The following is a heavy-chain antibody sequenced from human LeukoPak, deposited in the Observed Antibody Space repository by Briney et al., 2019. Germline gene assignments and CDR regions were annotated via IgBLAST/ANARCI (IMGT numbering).Heavy chain of an antibody. J-gene: IGHJ1*01. D-gene: IGHD1-26*01. Sequence: GGSLRLSCAASGFTFSYNWMHWVRQAPGKGLVWVSRISSDGRTTHYADSVKGRFTISRDNAKNSLFLQMNSLRAEDTALYYCSKGGSYSRLEYFHHWGQGTLVTVSS. CDR3: SKGGSYSRLEYFHH. CDR2: ISSDGRTT. CDR1: GFTFSYNW. V-gene: IGHV3-74*01.